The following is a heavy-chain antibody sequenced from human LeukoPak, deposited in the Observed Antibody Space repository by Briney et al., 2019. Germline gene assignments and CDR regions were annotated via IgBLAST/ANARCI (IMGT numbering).Heavy chain of an antibody. Sequence: ASVKVSCKGSGYSFTSYWIGWVRQMPGKGLEWMGIIYPGDSDTRYSPSFQGQVTISADKSISTAYLQWSSLKASDTAMYYCARRFDFIGFDPWGQGTLVTVSS. CDR1: GYSFTSYW. D-gene: IGHD3-3*01. J-gene: IGHJ5*02. CDR3: ARRFDFIGFDP. CDR2: IYPGDSDT. V-gene: IGHV5-51*01.